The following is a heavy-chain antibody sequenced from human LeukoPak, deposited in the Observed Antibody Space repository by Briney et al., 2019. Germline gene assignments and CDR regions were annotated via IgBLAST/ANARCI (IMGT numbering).Heavy chain of an antibody. D-gene: IGHD6-19*01. V-gene: IGHV1-2*02. CDR3: ARTNMRASSGWLDFDY. Sequence: ASVKVSCKSFGYTFVGYYLHWVRQAPGQGLEWMGCISPNSGVTSYAQRFQGRVRMTRDTSISTAYMEVNSLRSDETAVYYCARTNMRASSGWLDFDYWGQGTLVTVSS. J-gene: IGHJ4*02. CDR1: GYTFVGYY. CDR2: ISPNSGVT.